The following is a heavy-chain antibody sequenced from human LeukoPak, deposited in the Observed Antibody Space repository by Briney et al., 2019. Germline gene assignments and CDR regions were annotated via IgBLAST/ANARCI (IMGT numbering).Heavy chain of an antibody. J-gene: IGHJ6*03. V-gene: IGHV1-58*02. CDR3: TLGVDIVVVPAAMGLSPPSYYYYMDV. CDR1: GFTFTRTA. Sequence: SVKVSCKASGFTFTRTAMQWVRQARGQRLEWIGWIVVGSGNTNYAQKFQGRVTITRDMSTSTAYMELRYLRSEDTAVYYCTLGVDIVVVPAAMGLSPPSYYYYMDVWGKGTTVTVSS. CDR2: IVVGSGNT. D-gene: IGHD2-2*03.